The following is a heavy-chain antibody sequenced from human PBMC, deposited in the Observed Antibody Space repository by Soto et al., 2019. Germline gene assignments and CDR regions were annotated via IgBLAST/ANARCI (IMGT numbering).Heavy chain of an antibody. D-gene: IGHD3-10*01. J-gene: IGHJ5*02. CDR2: INHSGST. V-gene: IGHV4-34*01. Sequence: SETLSLTCAVYGGSFSGYYWSWIRQPPGKGLEWIGEINHSGSTNYNPSLKSRVTISVDTSKNQFSLKLSSVTAADTAVYYCARAPYRGVFDPWGQGTLVTVSS. CDR1: GGSFSGYY. CDR3: ARAPYRGVFDP.